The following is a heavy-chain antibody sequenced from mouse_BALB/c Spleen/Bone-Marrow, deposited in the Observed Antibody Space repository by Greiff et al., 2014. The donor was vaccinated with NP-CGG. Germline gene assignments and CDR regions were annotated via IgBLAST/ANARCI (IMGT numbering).Heavy chain of an antibody. CDR2: INSNGGST. CDR3: ARERYYGNGRIFEY. Sequence: VQLKESGGGLVQPGGSLKLSCAASGFTFSGYGMSWVRQTPDKRLELVATINSNGGSTYYPDSVKGRFTISRDNAKNTLYLQMSSLKSEDTAMYYCARERYYGNGRIFEYWGQGTTLTVSS. V-gene: IGHV5-6-3*01. D-gene: IGHD1-1*01. CDR1: GFTFSGYG. J-gene: IGHJ2*01.